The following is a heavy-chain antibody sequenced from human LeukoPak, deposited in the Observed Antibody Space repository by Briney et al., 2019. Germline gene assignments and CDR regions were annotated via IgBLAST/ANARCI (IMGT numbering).Heavy chain of an antibody. Sequence: PGGSLRLSCAVSGFSFSSYSMNWVRQAPGKGLEWVSSITSASSYIYYADSVKGRFTISRDNAKNSLYLEMNGLRAEDTAVYFCAREAGAGGRWGQGPLVTVSS. CDR3: AREAGAGGR. CDR2: ITSASSYI. J-gene: IGHJ4*02. CDR1: GFSFSSYS. D-gene: IGHD6-19*01. V-gene: IGHV3-21*01.